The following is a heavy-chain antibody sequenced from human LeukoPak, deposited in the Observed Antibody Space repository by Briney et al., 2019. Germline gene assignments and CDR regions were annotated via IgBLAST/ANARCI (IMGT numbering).Heavy chain of an antibody. CDR2: ISYHGRNQ. Sequence: GGSLRLSCAASGFIFSNYVMSWVRQAPGKGLDWVATISYHGRNQYFADYVKGRFSISRDNSNSMVYLQMNSLRDEDTAVYYCARDTSSGYFKYPDYWGQGTLVTVSS. CDR3: ARDTSSGYFKYPDY. D-gene: IGHD3-22*01. CDR1: GFIFSNYV. J-gene: IGHJ4*02. V-gene: IGHV3-30*04.